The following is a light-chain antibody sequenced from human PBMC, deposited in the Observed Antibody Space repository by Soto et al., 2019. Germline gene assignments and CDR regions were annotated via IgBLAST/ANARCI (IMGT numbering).Light chain of an antibody. CDR3: QQYGSSPFT. V-gene: IGKV3-20*01. J-gene: IGKJ3*01. CDR2: GAS. Sequence: EIVLTQSPGTLSLSPGERATLSCRASQSVSSSYLAWYQQKPGQAPRLLIYGASSRATGIPDRFSGSGSGTDFTLTISSLEPEDFAAYYCQQYGSSPFTFGHGTKVDIK. CDR1: QSVSSSY.